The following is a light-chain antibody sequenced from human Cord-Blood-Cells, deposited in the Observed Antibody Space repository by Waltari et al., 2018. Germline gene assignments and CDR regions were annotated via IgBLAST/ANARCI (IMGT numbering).Light chain of an antibody. J-gene: IGKJ4*01. CDR2: AES. CDR1: QGISNS. CDR3: QQYYSTPLT. Sequence: DIQMTQSPSSLSASVGDRVTITCRASQGISNSLAWYQQKPRKAPKLLLYAESRLEIRVPSRFSGSGSGTDYTLTISGLQPEYFATYYCQQYYSTPLTFGGVTKVEIK. V-gene: IGKV1-NL1*01.